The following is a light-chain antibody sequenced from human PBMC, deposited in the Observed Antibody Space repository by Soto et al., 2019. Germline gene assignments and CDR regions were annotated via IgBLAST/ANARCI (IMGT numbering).Light chain of an antibody. CDR1: SSNIGSNT. CDR3: AAWDDSLNGWV. V-gene: IGLV1-44*01. Sequence: QLVLTQPPSASGTPGQRVTISCSGSSSNIGSNTVNWHQQLPGRAPKVLIYTNNQRPSGVPDRFSGSKSGTSASLAISGLQSEDEADYYCAAWDDSLNGWVFGGGTQLTVL. J-gene: IGLJ3*02. CDR2: TNN.